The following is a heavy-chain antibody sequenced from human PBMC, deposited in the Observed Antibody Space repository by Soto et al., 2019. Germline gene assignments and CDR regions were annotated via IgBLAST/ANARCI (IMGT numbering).Heavy chain of an antibody. Sequence: GSLRLSCAASGFTFSSYAMSWVRQAPGKGLEWVSAISGSGGSTYYADSVKGRFTISRDNSKNTLYLQMNNLRAEDTAVYYCAKDLAEYDYIWGSYRTPNDYWGQGTLVTVSS. CDR1: GFTFSSYA. D-gene: IGHD3-16*02. CDR2: ISGSGGST. CDR3: AKDLAEYDYIWGSYRTPNDY. V-gene: IGHV3-23*01. J-gene: IGHJ4*02.